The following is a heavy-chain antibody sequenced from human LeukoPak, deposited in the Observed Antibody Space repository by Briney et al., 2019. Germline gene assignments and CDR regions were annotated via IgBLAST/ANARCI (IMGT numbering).Heavy chain of an antibody. CDR3: AKCLGDGTNYYFAH. J-gene: IGHJ4*02. Sequence: QPGASLRLSCAASGFTFRSYAMSWVRQAPGKGLEWVSAVSDGGGSTYYADSVKGRFTISRDNSKNTLYLQMSSLRAEDTALYYCAKCLGDGTNYYFAHWGQGTLVTVSS. V-gene: IGHV3-23*01. D-gene: IGHD4/OR15-4a*01. CDR2: VSDGGGST. CDR1: GFTFRSYA.